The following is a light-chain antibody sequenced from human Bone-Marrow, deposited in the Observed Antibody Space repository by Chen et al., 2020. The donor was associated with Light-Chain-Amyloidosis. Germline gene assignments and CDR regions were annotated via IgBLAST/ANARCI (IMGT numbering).Light chain of an antibody. J-gene: IGKJ4*01. CDR1: QSLLSSSTNKNY. Sequence: DIVMTQSPDSLAVALGERATINCKSSQSLLSSSTNKNYLAWYQQKPGQPPKLRIYWASTRESVVPDRFGCSGSGTDFTLSISGLQAEDVAVYYCQQYYDAPLTFGGGTKVEIK. CDR3: QQYYDAPLT. V-gene: IGKV4-1*01. CDR2: WAS.